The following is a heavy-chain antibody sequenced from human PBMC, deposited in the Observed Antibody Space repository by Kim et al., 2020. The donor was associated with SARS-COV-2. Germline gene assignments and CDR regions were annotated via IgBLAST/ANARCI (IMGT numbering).Heavy chain of an antibody. Sequence: PSFQGHVTISADKSISTAYLQWSSLKASDTAMYYCARALCNPADTYGMDVWGQGTTVTVSS. J-gene: IGHJ6*02. V-gene: IGHV5-10-1*01. CDR3: ARALCNPADTYGMDV. D-gene: IGHD6-13*01.